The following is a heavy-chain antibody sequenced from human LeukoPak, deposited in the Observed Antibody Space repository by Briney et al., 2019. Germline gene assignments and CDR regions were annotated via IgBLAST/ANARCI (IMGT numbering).Heavy chain of an antibody. Sequence: GRSLRLSCAAAGFTFSADGMHWVRQAPGKGLEWVAVISYDGSNKYHADSVKGRFTISRDNSKNTLYLQMDSLRAEDTAVYYCAKDIWGSYRSFDYLGQGTLVTVSS. V-gene: IGHV3-30*18. J-gene: IGHJ4*02. CDR2: ISYDGSNK. CDR3: AKDIWGSYRSFDY. D-gene: IGHD3-16*02. CDR1: GFTFSADG.